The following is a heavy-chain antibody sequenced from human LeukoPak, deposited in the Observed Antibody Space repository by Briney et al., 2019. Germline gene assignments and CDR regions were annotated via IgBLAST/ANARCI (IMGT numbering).Heavy chain of an antibody. D-gene: IGHD4-23*01. CDR2: IYTSGST. V-gene: IGHV4-4*07. CDR3: ARTRSAVTYDALDI. CDR1: GGSISSYY. J-gene: IGHJ3*02. Sequence: SETLSLTCTVSGGSISSYYWSWIRQPAGKGLEWIGRIYTSGSTNYNPSLKSRVTMSVDTSKNQFSLKLSSVTAADTAVYYCARTRSAVTYDALDIWGHGALVTVCS.